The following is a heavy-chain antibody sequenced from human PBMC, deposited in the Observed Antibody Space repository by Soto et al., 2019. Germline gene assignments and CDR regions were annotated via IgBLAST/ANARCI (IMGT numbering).Heavy chain of an antibody. V-gene: IGHV4-31*03. J-gene: IGHJ3*02. Sequence: SETLSLTRTVSGASISSGSYYHRRWIRQHPGKGLGWIGYIHYSGDTYYNPSLKSRITISGDTSTNHFSVGLSSVTAADTAVYYCARRRWAGKGGAFDIWGQGAMVTVS. CDR1: GASISSGSYY. CDR2: IHYSGDT. D-gene: IGHD1-26*01. CDR3: ARRRWAGKGGAFDI.